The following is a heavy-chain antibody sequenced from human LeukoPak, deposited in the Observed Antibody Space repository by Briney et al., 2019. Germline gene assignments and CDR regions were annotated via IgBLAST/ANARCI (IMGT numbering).Heavy chain of an antibody. CDR2: IGTASEI. CDR3: ARAAYSSTSYSRYFDL. D-gene: IGHD6-13*01. J-gene: IGHJ2*01. Sequence: GGSLRLSCAASGFTFSSYDMHWVRQATGKGLEWVSGIGTASEIYYPGAVESGFTISRENAKNSLYLQMNGQRAGDTAVYYCARAAYSSTSYSRYFDLWGRGTLVTVSS. CDR1: GFTFSSYD. V-gene: IGHV3-13*01.